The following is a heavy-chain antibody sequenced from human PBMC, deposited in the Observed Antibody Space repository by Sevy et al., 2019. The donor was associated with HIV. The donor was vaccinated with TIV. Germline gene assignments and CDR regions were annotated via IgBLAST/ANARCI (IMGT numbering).Heavy chain of an antibody. Sequence: GGSLRLSCAASGFTFSSYSMNWVRQAPGKGLEWVSSITSSSSHIYYADSLRGRFTISRDNAKNSLYLQMNSLRAEDTAIYYCVRDIESLNCRSWTCGPEYLQIWGQGTLVTVSS. V-gene: IGHV3-21*01. CDR3: VRDIESLNCRSWTCGPEYLQI. J-gene: IGHJ1*01. D-gene: IGHD2-21*01. CDR2: ITSSSSHI. CDR1: GFTFSSYS.